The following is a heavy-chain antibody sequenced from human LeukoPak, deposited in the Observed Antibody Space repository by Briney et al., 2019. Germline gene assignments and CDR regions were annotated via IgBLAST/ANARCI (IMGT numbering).Heavy chain of an antibody. CDR1: GFTVSSNY. J-gene: IGHJ4*02. D-gene: IGHD3-10*01. V-gene: IGHV3-23*01. Sequence: PGGSLRLSCAASGFTVSSNYMSWVRQAPGKGLEWVSAVSGSGGSTYFADSVKGRFSISRDNPKNTLYLQMNSLRAGDTAVYYCAKGYGSGSHRFFAYWGRGTLVTVSS. CDR3: AKGYGSGSHRFFAY. CDR2: VSGSGGST.